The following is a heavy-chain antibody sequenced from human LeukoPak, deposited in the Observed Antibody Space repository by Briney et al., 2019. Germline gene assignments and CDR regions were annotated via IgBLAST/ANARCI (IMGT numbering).Heavy chain of an antibody. D-gene: IGHD3-10*01. CDR2: INPNSGGT. CDR3: ARVYGSGFNWFDP. V-gene: IGHV1-2*02. CDR1: GYTFTGYY. J-gene: IGHJ5*02. Sequence: ASVKVSXKASGYTFTGYYMHWVRQAPGQGLEWMGWINPNSGGTNYAQKFQGRVTMTRDTSISTAYMELSRLRSDDTAVYYCARVYGSGFNWFDPWGQGTLVTVS.